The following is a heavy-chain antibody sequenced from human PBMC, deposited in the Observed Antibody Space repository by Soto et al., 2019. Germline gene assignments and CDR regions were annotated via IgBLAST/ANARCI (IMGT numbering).Heavy chain of an antibody. CDR1: GFTFGNYW. D-gene: IGHD2-21*01. CDR2: IKQDGSER. V-gene: IGHV3-7*01. Sequence: GGSLRLSCAASGFTFGNYWMSWVRQAPGKGPGWVANIKQDGSERNYVDSVKGRFTISRDNAENSLYLRMNSLRVEDTGVYYCASARHIGPWGQGTLVTVSS. J-gene: IGHJ5*02. CDR3: ASARHIGP.